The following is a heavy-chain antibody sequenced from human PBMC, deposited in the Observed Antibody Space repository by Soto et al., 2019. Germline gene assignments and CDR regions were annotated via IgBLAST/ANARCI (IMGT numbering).Heavy chain of an antibody. CDR2: ISAYNGNT. V-gene: IGHV1-18*01. J-gene: IGHJ4*02. Sequence: QVQLVQSGAEVKKPGASVKVSCKASGYTFTSYGISWVRQAPGQGLEWMGWISAYNGNTNYAQKLKRRVTMTTDTSTSTAYMELRSLRSDDTAVYFCARVVDDAYCGGDCYLDYWGQGTLVTVSS. D-gene: IGHD2-21*01. CDR1: GYTFTSYG. CDR3: ARVVDDAYCGGDCYLDY.